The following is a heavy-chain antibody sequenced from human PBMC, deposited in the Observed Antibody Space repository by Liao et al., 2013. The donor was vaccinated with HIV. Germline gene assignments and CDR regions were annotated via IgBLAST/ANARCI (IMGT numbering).Heavy chain of an antibody. D-gene: IGHD6-13*01. V-gene: IGHV4-34*01. CDR2: INHSGST. Sequence: QVQLQQWGAGLLKPSETLSLTCAVYGGSFSGYYWSWIRQPPGKGLEWIGEINHSGSTNYNPSLKSRVTISVDTSKNQFSLKLSSVTAADTAVYYCARRPYSSSREAFFDYWGQGNPGHRLL. CDR1: GGSFSGYY. J-gene: IGHJ4*02. CDR3: ARRPYSSSREAFFDY.